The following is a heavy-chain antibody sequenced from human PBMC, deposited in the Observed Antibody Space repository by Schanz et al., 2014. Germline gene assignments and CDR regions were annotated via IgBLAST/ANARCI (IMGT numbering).Heavy chain of an antibody. J-gene: IGHJ6*02. D-gene: IGHD3-3*01. Sequence: VQLVESGGGVVQPGRSLRLSCAASGFTFSSYGMHWVRQAPGKGLEWVAAINQAASVQYYVDSVKGRFTISRDDAKNSHYLQMNSLRVEDTAVYYCARYGFRKFGVFYGLAFWGQGTTVTVS. V-gene: IGHV3-7*03. CDR1: GFTFSSYG. CDR3: ARYGFRKFGVFYGLAF. CDR2: INQAASVQ.